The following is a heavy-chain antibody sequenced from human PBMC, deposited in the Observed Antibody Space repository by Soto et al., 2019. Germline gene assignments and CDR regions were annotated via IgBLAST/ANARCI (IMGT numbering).Heavy chain of an antibody. V-gene: IGHV3-30*18. CDR2: ILYDGGKN. D-gene: IGHD2-2*01. CDR1: GFTFNNYG. CDR3: AKSRDAYNFYFYYGMDV. J-gene: IGHJ6*02. Sequence: QVQLVESGGGVVQPGRSLRLSCAASGFTFNNYGMHWVRQAPGKGLEWVAHILYDGGKNYYADSVKGRFTISRDNSKNTLYLQMNNLTAEDTAVYFCAKSRDAYNFYFYYGMDVWGQGTAVTVSS.